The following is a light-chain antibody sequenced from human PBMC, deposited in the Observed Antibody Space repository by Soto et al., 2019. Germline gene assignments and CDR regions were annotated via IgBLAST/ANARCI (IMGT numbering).Light chain of an antibody. CDR1: SSNIGSNY. J-gene: IGLJ3*02. CDR3: STWDDSLTGLV. CDR2: KND. Sequence: QSVLTQPPSTSGTPGQGVSISCSGSSSNIGSNYVYWYQQLPGRAPRLIMYKNDQRPSGVPDRFSGPKSGTSASLAISGLRSEDEAVYHCSTWDDSLTGLVFGGGTKLTVL. V-gene: IGLV1-47*01.